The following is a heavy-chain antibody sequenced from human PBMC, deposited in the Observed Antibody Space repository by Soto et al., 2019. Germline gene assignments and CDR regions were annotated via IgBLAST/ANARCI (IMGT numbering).Heavy chain of an antibody. D-gene: IGHD3-22*01. J-gene: IGHJ6*02. CDR3: ARDGWDYYDSSGYSVPYYGMDV. CDR2: ISAYNGNT. V-gene: IGHV1-18*01. Sequence: ASVKVSCKASGYTFTSYGISWVRQAPGQGLEWMRWISAYNGNTNYAQKLQGRVTMTTDTSTSTAYMELRSLRSDDTAVYYCARDGWDYYDSSGYSVPYYGMDVWGQGTTVTISS. CDR1: GYTFTSYG.